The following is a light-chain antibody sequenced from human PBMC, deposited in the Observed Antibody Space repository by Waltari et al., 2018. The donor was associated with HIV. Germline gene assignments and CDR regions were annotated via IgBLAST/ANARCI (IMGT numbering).Light chain of an antibody. Sequence: QSALTQPRSVSGSPGQSVTISCTGTSSDVGGYNYVSWYQQNPGKAPKFIIYDVSKRPSGVPDRFSGSKSGNTASLTISGLQAEDEADYDCCSYAGSYPVVFGGGTKLTVL. CDR2: DVS. CDR1: SSDVGGYNY. J-gene: IGLJ3*02. V-gene: IGLV2-11*01. CDR3: CSYAGSYPVV.